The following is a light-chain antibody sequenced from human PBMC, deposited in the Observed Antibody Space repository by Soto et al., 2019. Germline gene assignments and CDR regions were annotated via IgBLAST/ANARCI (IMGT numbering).Light chain of an antibody. CDR1: QSVSSSY. CDR2: GAS. CDR3: KQFGNSPLT. V-gene: IGKV3-20*01. Sequence: EIVLTQSPGTLSLSPGGRATLSCRASQSVSSSYLVWYQQKPGQAPRLLIYGASNRATGIPDRFSGSGSGTDFSLTISRLEPEDFAVYQCKQFGNSPLTFGGGTKVDIK. J-gene: IGKJ4*01.